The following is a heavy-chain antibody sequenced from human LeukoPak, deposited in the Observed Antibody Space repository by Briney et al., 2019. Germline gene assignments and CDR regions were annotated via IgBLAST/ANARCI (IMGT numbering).Heavy chain of an antibody. CDR1: GGSISSYY. CDR3: AREIGSVVVPAAMGYYYYYMDV. D-gene: IGHD2-2*01. J-gene: IGHJ6*03. V-gene: IGHV4-59*01. CDR2: IYYSGST. Sequence: PSETLSLTCTVSGGSISSYYWSWIRQPPGKGLEWIGYIYYSGSTNYNPSLKSRVTISVDTSKNQFSLKLSSVTAADTAVYYCAREIGSVVVPAAMGYYYYYMDVWGKGTTVTVSS.